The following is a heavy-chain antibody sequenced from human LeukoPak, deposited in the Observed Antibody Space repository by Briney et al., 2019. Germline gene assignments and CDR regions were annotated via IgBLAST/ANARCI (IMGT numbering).Heavy chain of an antibody. D-gene: IGHD3-3*01. V-gene: IGHV4-59*08. CDR3: ARRFSYYDFWSGYYTGGFDY. J-gene: IGHJ4*02. Sequence: SETLSLTCTVSGGSISSYYWSWIRQPPGKGLEWIGYIYYSGTTSYNPSLKSRVTISVDTSKNQFSLKLSSVTAADTAVYYCARRFSYYDFWSGYYTGGFDYWGQGTLVTVSS. CDR2: IYYSGTT. CDR1: GGSISSYY.